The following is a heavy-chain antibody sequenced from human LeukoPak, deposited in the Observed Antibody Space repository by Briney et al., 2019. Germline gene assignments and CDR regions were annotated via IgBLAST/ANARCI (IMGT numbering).Heavy chain of an antibody. CDR1: GFTFSSYG. Sequence: GGSLRLSCAASGFTFSSYGMHWVRQAPGKGPEWVAVIWYDGSIKYYADSVKGRFSISRDNSKNTLYLQMHSLRVEDTAVYYCARDEGDSYGTYWYFDLWGRGTLVTVSS. D-gene: IGHD5-18*01. CDR3: ARDEGDSYGTYWYFDL. V-gene: IGHV3-33*01. J-gene: IGHJ2*01. CDR2: IWYDGSIK.